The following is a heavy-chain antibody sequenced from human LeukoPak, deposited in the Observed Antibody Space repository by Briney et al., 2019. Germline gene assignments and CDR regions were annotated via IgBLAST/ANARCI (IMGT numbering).Heavy chain of an antibody. CDR2: IYSGGNT. CDR3: ARRAGEYSHPYDY. D-gene: IGHD4-17*01. J-gene: IGHJ4*02. Sequence: GGSLRLSCTASGFHFSQYWVSWVRQAPGKGLEWVSFIYSGGNTHYSDSVKGRFTISRDNSKNTLYLQMNSLRAEDTAVYYCARRAGEYSHPYDYWGQGTLVTVSS. CDR1: GFHFSQYW. V-gene: IGHV3-53*01.